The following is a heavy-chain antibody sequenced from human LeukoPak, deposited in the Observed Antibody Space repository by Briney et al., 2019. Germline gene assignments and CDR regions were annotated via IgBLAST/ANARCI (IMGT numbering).Heavy chain of an antibody. CDR2: MSPNSGNT. V-gene: IGHV1-8*03. CDR3: ARAYYDFRSGYSVWFDP. D-gene: IGHD3-3*01. Sequence: GASVKVSCKASGYTFTSYDINWVRQATGQGLEWMGWMSPNSGNTGYAQKFQGRVTITRNTSISTAYMELSSLRSEDTAVYYCARAYYDFRSGYSVWFDPWGQGTLVTVSS. CDR1: GYTFTSYD. J-gene: IGHJ5*02.